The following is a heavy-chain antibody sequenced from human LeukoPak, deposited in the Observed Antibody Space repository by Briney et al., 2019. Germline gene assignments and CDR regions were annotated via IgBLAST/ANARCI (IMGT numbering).Heavy chain of an antibody. D-gene: IGHD3-3*01. J-gene: IGHJ3*02. CDR3: ATQGRSAISGI. CDR1: GFTFSSYS. V-gene: IGHV3-21*01. CDR2: ISSSSSYI. Sequence: PGGSLRLSCAASGFTFSSYSMNWVRQAPGKGLEWVSSISSSSSYIYYADSVKGRFTTSRDNAKNSLYLQMNSLRAEDTAVYYCATQGRSAISGIWGQGTMVTVSS.